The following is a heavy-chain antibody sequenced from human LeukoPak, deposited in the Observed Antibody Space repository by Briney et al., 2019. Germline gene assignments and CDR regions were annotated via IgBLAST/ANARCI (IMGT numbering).Heavy chain of an antibody. CDR1: GFTFSSYG. CDR2: TWYDGSNK. V-gene: IGHV3-33*01. Sequence: GGSLRLSCAASGFTFSSYGMHWVRQAPGKGLEWMAVTWYDGSNKYYADSVKGRFTISRDNSKNTLYLQMNSLRAEDTAVYYCARGKHYFDYWGQGTLVTVSS. J-gene: IGHJ4*02. CDR3: ARGKHYFDY.